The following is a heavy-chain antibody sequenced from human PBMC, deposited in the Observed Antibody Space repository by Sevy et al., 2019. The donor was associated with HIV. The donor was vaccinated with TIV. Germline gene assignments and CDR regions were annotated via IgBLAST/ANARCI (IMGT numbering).Heavy chain of an antibody. J-gene: IGHJ3*02. D-gene: IGHD3-22*01. Sequence: GGSLRLSCAASGFTFSSYSMNWVRQAPGKGLEWVSYISSSSSTIYYADSVKGRFTISRDNAKNSLYLQMNSLRDEDTAVYYCATGRLRITMILVVGVHAFFIWCQGTMVTVSS. CDR2: ISSSSSTI. CDR3: ATGRLRITMILVVGVHAFFI. V-gene: IGHV3-48*02. CDR1: GFTFSSYS.